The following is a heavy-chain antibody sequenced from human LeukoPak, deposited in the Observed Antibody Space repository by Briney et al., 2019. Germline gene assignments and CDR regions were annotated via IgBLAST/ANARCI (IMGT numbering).Heavy chain of an antibody. CDR1: GFNFSNYA. CDR3: ANGNRCTSPNCLGYYYFYMDV. CDR2: FSGSGGTT. J-gene: IGHJ6*03. V-gene: IGHV3-23*01. Sequence: PGGSLSLSCVASGFNFSNYAMNWVRQAPGRGLEGVSGFSGSGGTTYYADSVKVRFTISRDNTKKTIYLQMTSLRVEDTAVCYCANGNRCTSPNCLGYYYFYMDVWGKGTTVTLSS. D-gene: IGHD2-8*01.